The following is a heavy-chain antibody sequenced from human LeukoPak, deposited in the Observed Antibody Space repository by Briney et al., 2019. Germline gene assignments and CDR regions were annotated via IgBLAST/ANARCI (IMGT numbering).Heavy chain of an antibody. CDR2: ISSSGSV. CDR1: RGSISGSIRSYY. J-gene: IGHJ4*02. Sequence: PSETLSLTCTVSRGSISGSIRSYYWSWLRPPQGMGLEWIGYISSSGSVNDNPSLRSRVTISVVTSKDQFFMNLSSVSAADTAVYYCARIPLGYSGAYYFDYWGQGTLVTVSP. CDR3: ARIPLGYSGAYYFDY. D-gene: IGHD5-12*01. V-gene: IGHV4-4*09.